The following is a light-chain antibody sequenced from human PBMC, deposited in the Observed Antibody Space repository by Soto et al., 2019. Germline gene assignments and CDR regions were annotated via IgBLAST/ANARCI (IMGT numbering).Light chain of an antibody. Sequence: EIVLTQSPGTLSLSPGERATLSCRASQSVGSDYLAWYQQKPGQAPRILIYGASSRATGIPDRFSGGGSGTDFTLTISRLEPEDVAVYYCQQFSSYPLTLGGGTKVDIK. CDR1: QSVGSDY. J-gene: IGKJ4*01. CDR2: GAS. V-gene: IGKV3-20*01. CDR3: QQFSSYPLT.